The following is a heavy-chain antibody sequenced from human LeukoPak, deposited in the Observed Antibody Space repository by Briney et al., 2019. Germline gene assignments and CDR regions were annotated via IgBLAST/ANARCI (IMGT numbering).Heavy chain of an antibody. CDR1: GFTFSSYW. CDR3: ARNGNYDILTGYYTNSHFDY. J-gene: IGHJ4*02. D-gene: IGHD3-9*01. V-gene: IGHV3-7*01. CDR2: IKQDGSEK. Sequence: GGSLRLSCAASGFTFSSYWMSWVRQAPGKGLEWVANIKQDGSEKYYVDSVKGRFTISRDNAKNSLYLQMNSLRAEDTAVYYCARNGNYDILTGYYTNSHFDYWGQGTLVTVSS.